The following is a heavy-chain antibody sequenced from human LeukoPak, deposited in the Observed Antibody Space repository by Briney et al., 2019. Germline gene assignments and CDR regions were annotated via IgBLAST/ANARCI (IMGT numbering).Heavy chain of an antibody. CDR1: RFTFSNYW. J-gene: IGHJ4*02. V-gene: IGHV3-23*01. CDR3: AKDRGGSGWYVGDLDY. Sequence: GGSLRLSCAASRFTFSNYWMNWFRQAPGKGLEWVSAISGSGGSTYYADSVKGRFTISRDNSKNTLYLQMNSLRAEDTAVYYCAKDRGGSGWYVGDLDYWGQGTLVTVSS. D-gene: IGHD6-19*01. CDR2: ISGSGGST.